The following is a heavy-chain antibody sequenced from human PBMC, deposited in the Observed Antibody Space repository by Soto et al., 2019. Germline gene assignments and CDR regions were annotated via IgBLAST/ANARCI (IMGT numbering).Heavy chain of an antibody. Sequence: SVKVSCKASGGTFSSYAISWVRQAPGQGLEWMGGIIPIFGTANYAQKFQGRVTITADESTSTAYMELSSLRSEDTAVYYCARVGIAAAGLAYWGQGALVTVSS. D-gene: IGHD6-13*01. CDR1: GGTFSSYA. J-gene: IGHJ4*02. V-gene: IGHV1-69*13. CDR3: ARVGIAAAGLAY. CDR2: IIPIFGTA.